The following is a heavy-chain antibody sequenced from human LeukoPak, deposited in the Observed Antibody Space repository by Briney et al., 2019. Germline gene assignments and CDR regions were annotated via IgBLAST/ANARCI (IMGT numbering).Heavy chain of an antibody. Sequence: PGGSLRLSCAASGLTFDDYAMHWVRQAPGKGLEWASGISWNSGSIGYADSVKGRFTISRDNAKNSLYLQMNSLRAEDTALYYWASPVDYWGQGTLVTVSS. CDR2: ISWNSGSI. V-gene: IGHV3-9*01. CDR1: GLTFDDYA. J-gene: IGHJ4*02. CDR3: ASPVDY.